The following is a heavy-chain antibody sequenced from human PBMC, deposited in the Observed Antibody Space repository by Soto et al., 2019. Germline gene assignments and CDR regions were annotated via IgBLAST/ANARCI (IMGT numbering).Heavy chain of an antibody. J-gene: IGHJ4*02. CDR3: AHSALHMITFGGVGVTGYDY. CDR1: GFSLSTSGVG. CDR2: IYWDDDK. D-gene: IGHD3-16*01. Sequence: QITLKESGPTLVKPTQTLTLTCTFSGFSLSTSGVGVGWIRQPPGKALEWLALIYWDDDKRYSPSLKSRLTITKDTSKNQVVLTMTNMDPEDTATYYCAHSALHMITFGGVGVTGYDYWGQGTLVTVSS. V-gene: IGHV2-5*02.